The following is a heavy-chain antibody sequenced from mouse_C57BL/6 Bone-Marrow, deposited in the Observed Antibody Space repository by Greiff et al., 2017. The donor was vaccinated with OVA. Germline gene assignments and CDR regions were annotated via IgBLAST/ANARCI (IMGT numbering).Heavy chain of an antibody. Sequence: QVQLQQSGPELVKPGASVKISCKASGYTFTDYYINWVKQRPGQGLEWIGWIFPGSGSTYYNEKFKGKATLTVDKSSSTAYMLLSSLTSEDSAVYFCASRGKDYYGSSPYAMDYWGQGTSVTVSS. CDR1: GYTFTDYY. CDR3: ASRGKDYYGSSPYAMDY. D-gene: IGHD1-1*01. J-gene: IGHJ4*01. V-gene: IGHV1-75*01. CDR2: IFPGSGST.